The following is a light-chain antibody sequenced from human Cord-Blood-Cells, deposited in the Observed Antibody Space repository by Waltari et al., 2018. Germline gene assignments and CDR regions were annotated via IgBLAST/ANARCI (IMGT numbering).Light chain of an antibody. J-gene: IGLJ1*01. Sequence: QSALTQPASVSGSPGQSITISCTGTGSDVGSYNLVSWYQQHPGKAPKLMIYEGSKRPSGVSNRFSGSKSGNTASLTISGLQAEDESDYYCCSYAGSSGVFGTGTKVTVL. CDR3: CSYAGSSGV. V-gene: IGLV2-23*01. CDR2: EGS. CDR1: GSDVGSYNL.